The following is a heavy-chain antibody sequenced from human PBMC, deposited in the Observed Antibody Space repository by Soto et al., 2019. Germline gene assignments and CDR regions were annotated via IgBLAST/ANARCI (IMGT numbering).Heavy chain of an antibody. CDR3: ARERHMTYYYYYGMDV. CDR2: IIPIFGTA. Sequence: GASVKVSCKASGGTFSSYAISWVRQAPGQGLEWMGGIIPIFGTANYAQKFQGRVTITADESTSTAYMELSSLRSEDTAVYYCARERHMTYYYYYGMDVWGQGTTVTVSS. V-gene: IGHV1-69*13. CDR1: GGTFSSYA. J-gene: IGHJ6*02.